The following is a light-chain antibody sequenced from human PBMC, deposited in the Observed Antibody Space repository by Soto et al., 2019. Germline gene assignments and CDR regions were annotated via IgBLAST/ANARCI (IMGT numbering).Light chain of an antibody. CDR2: EVT. CDR1: SSDIGGYNY. V-gene: IGLV2-8*01. CDR3: VSYAGNNTYV. Sequence: QSALTQPPSASGSPGQSVTISCTGTSSDIGGYNYVSWYQHHPGKAPKLMIYEVTKRPSGVPDRFSGSKSGNTASLTVSGLQTEDEADYYCVSYAGNNTYVFGTGTKLTVL. J-gene: IGLJ1*01.